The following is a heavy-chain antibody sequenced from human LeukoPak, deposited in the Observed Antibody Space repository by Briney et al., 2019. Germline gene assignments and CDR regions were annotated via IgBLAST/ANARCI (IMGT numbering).Heavy chain of an antibody. J-gene: IGHJ3*02. CDR3: ARGAPYYDFWSGDAFDI. V-gene: IGHV4-4*07. Sequence: SETLSLTCTVSGGSISSYYWSWIRQPAGRGLEWMGRIYTSGSTNYNPSLKSRVTMSVDTTKNQFSLKLSSVTAADTAVYYCARGAPYYDFWSGDAFDIWGQGTMVTVSS. D-gene: IGHD3-3*01. CDR1: GGSISSYY. CDR2: IYTSGST.